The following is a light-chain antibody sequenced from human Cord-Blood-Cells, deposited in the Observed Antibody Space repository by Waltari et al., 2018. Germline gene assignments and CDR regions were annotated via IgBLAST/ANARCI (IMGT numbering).Light chain of an antibody. CDR3: AAWDDSLNGVV. J-gene: IGLJ2*01. V-gene: IGLV1-44*01. CDR2: GNN. CDR1: SSNIGSNT. Sequence: QSVLTQPPSASGTPGQRVTISCSGSSSNIGSNTVHWYQQLPGTAPKLLINGNNQRPSGVPERCSGSKSGTAASLAISGRQSEDEADYYCAAWDDSLNGVVFGGGTKLTVL.